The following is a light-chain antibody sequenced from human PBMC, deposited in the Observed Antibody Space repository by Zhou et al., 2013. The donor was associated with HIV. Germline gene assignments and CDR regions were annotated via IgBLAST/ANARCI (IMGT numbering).Light chain of an antibody. Sequence: EIVLTQSPGHPVFVSRGKSHPPCRASQSVSSSFLAWYQQKPGQAPRLLIYNASSRATGIPDRFSGSGSGTDFTLTISRLEPQDFAVYYCQQYSSSQITFGQGTRLEIK. CDR3: QQYSSSQIT. CDR2: NAS. V-gene: IGKV3-20*01. J-gene: IGKJ5*01. CDR1: QSVSSSF.